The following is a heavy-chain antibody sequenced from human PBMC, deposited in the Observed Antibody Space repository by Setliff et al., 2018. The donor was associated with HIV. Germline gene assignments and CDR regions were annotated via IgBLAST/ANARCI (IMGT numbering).Heavy chain of an antibody. CDR3: ARVRLYNTALDY. CDR1: GFTFSSYG. D-gene: IGHD3-3*01. J-gene: IGHJ4*02. Sequence: HPGGSLRLSCAASGFTFSSYGMHWVRQAPGKGLEWVAVIWYDGSNKYYADSVKGRFTLSRDTSKNTLFLQMNSLRPEDAAVYYCARVRLYNTALDYWGQGTLVTVSS. V-gene: IGHV3-33*01. CDR2: IWYDGSNK.